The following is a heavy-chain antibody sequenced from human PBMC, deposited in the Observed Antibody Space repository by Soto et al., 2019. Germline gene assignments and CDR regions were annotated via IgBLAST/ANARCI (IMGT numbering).Heavy chain of an antibody. CDR3: ARAARRFGELFWFDP. D-gene: IGHD3-10*01. Sequence: QVQLVQSGAEVKKPGASVKVSCKASGYTFTSYNIHWVRQAPGQGLEWVGMINPRGFFTTYAQKFLGRVTMTGDTSTSVGYMELTNLRSEDTAVYYCARAARRFGELFWFDPWGQGTLVSVSS. CDR2: INPRGFFT. J-gene: IGHJ5*02. CDR1: GYTFTSYN. V-gene: IGHV1-46*01.